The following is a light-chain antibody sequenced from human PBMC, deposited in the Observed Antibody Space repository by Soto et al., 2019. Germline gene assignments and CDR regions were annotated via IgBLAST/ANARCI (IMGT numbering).Light chain of an antibody. J-gene: IGKJ4*01. V-gene: IGKV3-11*01. CDR1: QSVSSS. CDR3: QQRSDWPPSLT. CDR2: ATS. Sequence: EIVLTQSPATLSLSPGERATLSCRASQSVSSSLAWYQHKPGQAPRLLIYATSHRATDIPTRFSGSGSETDFTLTISSLEPEDFAVYYCQQRSDWPPSLTFGGGNKVVIK.